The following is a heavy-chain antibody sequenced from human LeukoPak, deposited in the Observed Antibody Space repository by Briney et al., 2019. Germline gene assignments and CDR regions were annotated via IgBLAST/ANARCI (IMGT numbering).Heavy chain of an antibody. CDR2: INTNTGNP. D-gene: IGHD3-10*01. J-gene: IGHJ5*02. Sequence: ASVKVSCKASGYTFTSYAMNWVRQAPGQGLEWMGWINTNTGNPTYAQGFTGRFVFSLDASVSTAYLQISSLKAEDTAVYYCARGGSFGDPYNWFDPWGQGTLVTVSS. CDR1: GYTFTSYA. V-gene: IGHV7-4-1*02. CDR3: ARGGSFGDPYNWFDP.